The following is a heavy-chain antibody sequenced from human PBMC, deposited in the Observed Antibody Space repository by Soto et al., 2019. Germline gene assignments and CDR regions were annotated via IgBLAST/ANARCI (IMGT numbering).Heavy chain of an antibody. CDR2: IYYSGST. CDR3: ARSRILTHLDY. J-gene: IGHJ4*02. D-gene: IGHD3-9*01. Sequence: SETLSLTCTVSGGSISSYYWSWIRQPPGKGLEWIGYIYYSGSTNYNPSLKSRVTISVDTSKNQFSLKLSSVTAADTAVYYCARSRILTHLDYWGQGTLVTVSS. CDR1: GGSISSYY. V-gene: IGHV4-59*01.